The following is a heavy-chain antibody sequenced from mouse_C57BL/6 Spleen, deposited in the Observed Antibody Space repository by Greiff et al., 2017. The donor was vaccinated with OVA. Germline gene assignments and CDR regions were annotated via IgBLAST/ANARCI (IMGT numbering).Heavy chain of an antibody. CDR3: ARQYYGSPEAWFAY. CDR2: IYPGSGNT. J-gene: IGHJ3*01. Sequence: QVQLQQSGAELVRPGASVKLSCKASGYTFTDYYINWVKQRPGQGLEWIARIYPGSGNTYYNEKFKGKATLTAEKSSSTAYMQLSSLTSEDSAVYFCARQYYGSPEAWFAYWGQGTLVTVSA. CDR1: GYTFTDYY. D-gene: IGHD1-1*01. V-gene: IGHV1-76*01.